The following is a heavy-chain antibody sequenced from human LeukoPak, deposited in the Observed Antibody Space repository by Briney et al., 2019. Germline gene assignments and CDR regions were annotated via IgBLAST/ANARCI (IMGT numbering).Heavy chain of an antibody. V-gene: IGHV1-8*01. Sequence: ASVKVSCKTSGYTFTTSDINWVRQATGQGLEWMGWMNPNSGNTGYAQKFQGRVTMTRSTSISTAYMELSSLRSEDTAVYYCARDPPDEGIYYDPFDYWGQGTLVTVSS. CDR2: MNPNSGNT. J-gene: IGHJ4*02. D-gene: IGHD3-22*01. CDR1: GYTFTTSD. CDR3: ARDPPDEGIYYDPFDY.